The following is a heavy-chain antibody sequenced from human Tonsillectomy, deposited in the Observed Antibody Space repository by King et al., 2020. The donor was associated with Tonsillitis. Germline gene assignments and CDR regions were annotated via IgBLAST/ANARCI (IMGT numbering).Heavy chain of an antibody. CDR2: IYPGDSDT. CDR1: GYSFTRYW. V-gene: IGHV5-51*01. D-gene: IGHD6-6*01. Sequence: QLVQSGAEVKKPGESLKISCKGSGYSFTRYWIGWVRQMPGKGLEWMGIIYPGDSDTRYSPSFQGQITISVDKSISTAYLQWSSLKASDTAMYYCSRHKSVSSSSLSPYYYYYYGMDVWGQGTTVTVSS. J-gene: IGHJ6*02. CDR3: SRHKSVSSSSLSPYYYYYYGMDV.